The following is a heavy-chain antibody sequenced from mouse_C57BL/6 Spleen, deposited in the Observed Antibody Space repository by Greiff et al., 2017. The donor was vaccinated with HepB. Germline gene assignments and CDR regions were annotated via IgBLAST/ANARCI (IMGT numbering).Heavy chain of an antibody. D-gene: IGHD1-1*01. CDR3: ARKDYAYFDY. CDR2: ISYDGSN. J-gene: IGHJ2*01. V-gene: IGHV3-6*01. CDR1: GYSITSGYY. Sequence: EVQLQESGPGLVKPSQSLSLTCSVTGYSITSGYYWNWIRQFPGNKLEWMGYISYDGSNNYNPSLKNRISITRDTSKNQFFLKLNSVTTEDTATYYCARKDYAYFDYWGQGTTLTVSS.